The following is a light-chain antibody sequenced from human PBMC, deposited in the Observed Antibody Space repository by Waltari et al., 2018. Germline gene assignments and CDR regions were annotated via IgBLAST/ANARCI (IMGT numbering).Light chain of an antibody. V-gene: IGKV1-39*01. J-gene: IGKJ3*01. Sequence: DIQMTQSPSSLSASVGDRVTITCRASQSISSYLNWYQQKPGKAPKLLIYAASSLQSGVPSRFSGSGSGTDFTLTISSLQPEDFGTYYCLHSLNSQGAFGPGTTV. CDR1: QSISSY. CDR3: LHSLNSQGA. CDR2: AAS.